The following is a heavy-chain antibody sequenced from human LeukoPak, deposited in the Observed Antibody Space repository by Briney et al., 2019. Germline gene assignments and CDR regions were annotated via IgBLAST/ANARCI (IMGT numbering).Heavy chain of an antibody. CDR2: INPSGGST. Sequence: ASVKVSCTASGYTFTSYYMHWVRQAPGQGLEWMGIINPSGGSTSYAQKFQGRVTMTRDTSTSTVYMELSSLRSEDTAVYYCARDLGKTYYDFWSGYFYYYYGMDVWGQGTTVTVSS. CDR1: GYTFTSYY. CDR3: ARDLGKTYYDFWSGYFYYYYGMDV. J-gene: IGHJ6*02. D-gene: IGHD3-3*01. V-gene: IGHV1-46*01.